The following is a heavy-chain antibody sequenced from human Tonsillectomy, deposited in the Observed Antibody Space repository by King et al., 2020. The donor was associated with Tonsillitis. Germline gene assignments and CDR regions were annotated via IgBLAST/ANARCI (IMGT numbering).Heavy chain of an antibody. CDR3: ARGDYNDSSGNRQKGDYYYHYYRDV. D-gene: IGHD3-22*01. V-gene: IGHV4-4*07. CDR2: ISTSGST. Sequence: QLQESGPGLVNPSETLSLTCTVSSGSISGFYWNWIRQPAGKGLEWIGRISTSGSTKYNPSLEGRVTLSVDTSKNHFSLKVDSVTAADTAVYYCARGDYNDSSGNRQKGDYYYHYYRDVWGRGTTVTVS. J-gene: IGHJ6*03. CDR1: SGSISGFY.